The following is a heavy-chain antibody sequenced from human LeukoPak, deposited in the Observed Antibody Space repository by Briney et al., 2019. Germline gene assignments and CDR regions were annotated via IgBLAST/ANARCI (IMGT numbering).Heavy chain of an antibody. D-gene: IGHD5-18*01. Sequence: SVKVSCKASGGTFSSYAISWVRQAPGQGLEWMGGIIPIFGTANYAQKFQGRVTITTDESTSTAYMELSSLRSEDTAVYYCARTFRDTAMAQKRTGYYGMDVWGQGTTVTVSS. CDR1: GGTFSSYA. CDR2: IIPIFGTA. V-gene: IGHV1-69*05. J-gene: IGHJ6*02. CDR3: ARTFRDTAMAQKRTGYYGMDV.